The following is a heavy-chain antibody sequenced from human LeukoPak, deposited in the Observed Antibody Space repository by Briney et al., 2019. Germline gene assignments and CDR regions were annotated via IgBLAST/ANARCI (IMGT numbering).Heavy chain of an antibody. CDR3: ARSYCGGDCYSRDDAFDI. D-gene: IGHD2-21*02. CDR1: GFTFSSYS. CDR2: ISSSSSTI. Sequence: PGGSLRLSCAASGFTFSSYSMNWVRQAPGKGLEWVSYISSSSSTIYYADSVKGRFTISRDNAKNSLYLQMNSLRAEDTAVYYCARSYCGGDCYSRDDAFDIWGQGTMVTVSS. J-gene: IGHJ3*02. V-gene: IGHV3-48*01.